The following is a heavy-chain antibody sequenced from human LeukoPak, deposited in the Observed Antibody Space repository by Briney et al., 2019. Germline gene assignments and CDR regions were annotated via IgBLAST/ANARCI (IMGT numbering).Heavy chain of an antibody. CDR2: IYYSGST. CDR3: ARDRYDYVWGSYRYFDY. CDR1: GGSIISSSYY. V-gene: IGHV4-39*07. J-gene: IGHJ4*02. Sequence: PSETLSLTCTVSGGSIISSSYYWGWIRQPPGKGLEWIGSIYYSGSTYYNPSLKSRVTISVDTSKNQFSLKLSSVTAADTAVYYCARDRYDYVWGSYRYFDYWGQGTLVTVSS. D-gene: IGHD3-16*02.